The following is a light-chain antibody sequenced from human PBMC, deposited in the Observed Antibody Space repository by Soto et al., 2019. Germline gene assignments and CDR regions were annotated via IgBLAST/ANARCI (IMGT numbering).Light chain of an antibody. Sequence: DIQMTQSPSTLSASVGDRVTITCRASQSISNWLAWYQQKPGKAPKLLIYDASSLESGVPSRFSGSASGTEFTLTISSLQPDDFATYYCQQYNSYPYSSGQGTKLEIK. CDR3: QQYNSYPYS. V-gene: IGKV1-5*01. CDR1: QSISNW. J-gene: IGKJ2*01. CDR2: DAS.